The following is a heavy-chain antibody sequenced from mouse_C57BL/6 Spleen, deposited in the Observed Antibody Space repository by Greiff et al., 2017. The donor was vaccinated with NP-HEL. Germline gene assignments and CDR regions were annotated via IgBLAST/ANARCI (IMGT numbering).Heavy chain of an antibody. CDR3: ARSNFPQLGFDY. V-gene: IGHV1-82*01. Sequence: QVQLQQSGPELVKPGASVKISCKASGYAFSSSWMNWVKQRPGKGLEWIGRIYPGDGDTNYNGKFKGKATLTADKSSSTAYMQLSSLTSEDSAVYFCARSNFPQLGFDYWGQGTTLTVSS. CDR2: IYPGDGDT. CDR1: GYAFSSSW. D-gene: IGHD2-12*01. J-gene: IGHJ2*01.